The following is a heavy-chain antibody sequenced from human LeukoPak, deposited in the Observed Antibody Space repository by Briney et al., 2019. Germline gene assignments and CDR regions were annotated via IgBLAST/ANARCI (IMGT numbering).Heavy chain of an antibody. CDR3: AXAXGAXSYYYYYMDV. J-gene: IGHJ6*03. Sequence: GGSLRLSCAASGFTFSSYWMHWVRQAPGKGLVWVSRINSDGSSTSYADSVKGRFTISRDNAKNTLYLQMNSLRAEDTAVYYCAXAXGAXSYYYYYMDVWGKGTTVTVSS. CDR2: INSDGSST. CDR1: GFTFSSYW. V-gene: IGHV3-74*01. D-gene: IGHD1-26*01.